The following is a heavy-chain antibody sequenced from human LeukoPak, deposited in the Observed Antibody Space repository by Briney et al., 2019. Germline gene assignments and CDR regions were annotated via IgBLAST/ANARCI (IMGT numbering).Heavy chain of an antibody. Sequence: PGGSLRLSCAASGFTFSDYAMHWVRQAPGKELEYVSAISSNGGSIHYANSVKGRFTISRDNSKNTLYLQMNSLRAEDTAVYYCARVVRVPVTTDRYYYYYMDVWGKGTTVTVSS. V-gene: IGHV3-64*01. CDR3: ARVVRVPVTTDRYYYYYMDV. J-gene: IGHJ6*03. CDR2: ISSNGGSI. CDR1: GFTFSDYA. D-gene: IGHD4-17*01.